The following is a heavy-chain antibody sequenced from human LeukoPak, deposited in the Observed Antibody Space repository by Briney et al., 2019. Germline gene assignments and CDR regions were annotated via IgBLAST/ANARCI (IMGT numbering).Heavy chain of an antibody. CDR2: IKQDGSEK. CDR3: ARGGGYSYGTGAFDI. Sequence: PGGSLRLSCAASGFTFSSYWMSWVRQAPGKGLEWVANIKQDGSEKYYVDSVKGRFTISRDNAKNSLYLQMNSLRAEDTAVYYCARGGGYSYGTGAFDIWGQGTMVTVSS. J-gene: IGHJ3*02. V-gene: IGHV3-7*01. D-gene: IGHD5-18*01. CDR1: GFTFSSYW.